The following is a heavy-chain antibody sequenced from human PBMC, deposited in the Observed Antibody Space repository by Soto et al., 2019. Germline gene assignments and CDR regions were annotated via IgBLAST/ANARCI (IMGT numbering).Heavy chain of an antibody. Sequence: PGGSLRLSCAASGFIFSSYVMHWVRQAPGKGLEWVAVISNDGSTEYYADSVKGRFTVSKDSAKKSLYLQMNSLKAEDTAVYYCARWHCDTSYSRDWYFDLWGRGTLVTVSS. CDR3: ARWHCDTSYSRDWYFDL. D-gene: IGHD2-2*01. J-gene: IGHJ2*01. CDR1: GFIFSSYV. V-gene: IGHV3-30-3*01. CDR2: ISNDGSTE.